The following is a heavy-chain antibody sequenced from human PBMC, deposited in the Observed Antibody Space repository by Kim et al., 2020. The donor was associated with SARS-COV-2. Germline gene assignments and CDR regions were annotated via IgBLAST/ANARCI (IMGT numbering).Heavy chain of an antibody. V-gene: IGHV3-23*01. CDR2: ITKYYGRT. J-gene: IGHJ4*02. CDR3: AKDHPASGWPTFDY. CDR1: GFNSNNYA. D-gene: IGHD6-19*01. Sequence: GGSLRLSCAASGFNSNNYAMSWVRQAPGKGLEWVSAITKYYGRTYYADSVKGRFSISRDISKNTVYLQMNSLRAEDTALYYCAKDHPASGWPTFDYWGQGTLVTVSS.